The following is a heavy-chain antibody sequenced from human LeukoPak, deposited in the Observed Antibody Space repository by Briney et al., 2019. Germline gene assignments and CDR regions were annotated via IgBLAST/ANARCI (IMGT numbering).Heavy chain of an antibody. V-gene: IGHV4-34*01. Sequence: GSLRLSCAASGFTFSSYAMSWVRQAPGKGLEWIGEINHSGSTHYNPSLKSRVTISVDTSKNQFSLKLSSVTAADTAVYYCARAVPPYYYYYYMDGWGKATTVTVSS. D-gene: IGHD4-17*01. CDR1: GFTFSSYA. CDR2: INHSGST. CDR3: ARAVPPYYYYYYMDG. J-gene: IGHJ6*03.